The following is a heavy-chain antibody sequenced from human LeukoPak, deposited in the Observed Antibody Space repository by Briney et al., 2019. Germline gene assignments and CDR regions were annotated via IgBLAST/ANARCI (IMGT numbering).Heavy chain of an antibody. J-gene: IGHJ4*02. D-gene: IGHD3-22*01. CDR2: IYSGDRT. CDR3: ASGSTSSGYRLAY. CDR1: AFTVSSNY. V-gene: IGHV3-53*01. Sequence: GGSLRLSRAVSAFTVSSNYMRSVRQAPGKGLEWVSVIYSGDRTNYEDSVKGRFTISRANSKNTLYLQRNSLRVEDTAVYYCASGSTSSGYRLAYWGQGTLVTVSS.